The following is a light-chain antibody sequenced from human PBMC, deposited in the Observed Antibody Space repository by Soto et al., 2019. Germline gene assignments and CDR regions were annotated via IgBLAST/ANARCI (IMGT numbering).Light chain of an antibody. CDR3: HKYNSYSPPT. CDR2: KAS. CDR1: QSISSW. V-gene: IGKV1-5*03. Sequence: DIEVTQSPSTLSASVGDRVTITCRTSQSISSWLAWYQQKPGKAPKLLIYKASSLESGVPSRFSGSGSGTEFTLIISSLQPDDFATYYCHKYNSYSPPTFGQGTKVDNK. J-gene: IGKJ1*01.